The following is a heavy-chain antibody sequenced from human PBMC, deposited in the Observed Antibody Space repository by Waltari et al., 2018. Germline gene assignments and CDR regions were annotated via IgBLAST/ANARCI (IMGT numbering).Heavy chain of an antibody. CDR3: AKRPGQTGARGWYFDL. CDR2: ISWNSGSI. J-gene: IGHJ2*01. CDR1: GFTFDDYA. V-gene: IGHV3-9*01. Sequence: GGLVQPGRSLRLSCAASGFTFDDYAMHWVRQAPGKGLEWVSGISWNSGSIGYADSVKGRFTISRDNAKNSLYLQMNSLRAEDTALYYCAKRPGQTGARGWYFDLWGRGTLVTVSS. D-gene: IGHD7-27*01.